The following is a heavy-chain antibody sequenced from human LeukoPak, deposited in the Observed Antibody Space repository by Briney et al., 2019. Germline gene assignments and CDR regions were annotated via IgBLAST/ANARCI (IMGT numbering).Heavy chain of an antibody. Sequence: SETLSLTCTVSGGSISNYYWSWIRQPPGKGLEWIGYIYSSGSANYNPSLKSRVIISGDTSKNQISLNLTSVTAADTAVYFCARHRDYYDSWGHGTLVTVSS. J-gene: IGHJ4*01. D-gene: IGHD3-22*01. CDR3: ARHRDYYDS. V-gene: IGHV4-59*08. CDR1: GGSISNYY. CDR2: IYSSGSA.